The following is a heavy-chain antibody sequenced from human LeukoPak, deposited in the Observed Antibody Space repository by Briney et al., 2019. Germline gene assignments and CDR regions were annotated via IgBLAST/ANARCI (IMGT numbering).Heavy chain of an antibody. CDR1: GFTFSSYW. D-gene: IGHD4-17*01. CDR2: INGAGSSI. V-gene: IGHV3-74*01. J-gene: IGHJ4*02. CDR3: ARGGDYKNDY. Sequence: PGGSLRLSCAASGFTFSSYWMHWVRQTPGKGLVWVSRINGAGSSISYADSVKGRVTISRDNAKNTLYLQMNNLRAEDTAVYYCARGGDYKNDYWGQGTLDTVSS.